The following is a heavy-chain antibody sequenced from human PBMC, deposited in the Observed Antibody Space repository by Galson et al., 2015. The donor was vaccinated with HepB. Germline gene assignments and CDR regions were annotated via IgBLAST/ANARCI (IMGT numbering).Heavy chain of an antibody. CDR3: VKEGIRPGILTGPPDY. D-gene: IGHD3-9*01. CDR1: GFTFSSYA. CDR2: ISSNGGST. J-gene: IGHJ4*02. V-gene: IGHV3-64D*06. Sequence: SLRLSCAASGFTFSSYAMHWVRQAPGKGLEYVSAISSNGGSTYYADSVKGRFTISRDNSKNTLYLQMSSLRAEDTAVYYCVKEGIRPGILTGPPDYWGQGTLVTVSS.